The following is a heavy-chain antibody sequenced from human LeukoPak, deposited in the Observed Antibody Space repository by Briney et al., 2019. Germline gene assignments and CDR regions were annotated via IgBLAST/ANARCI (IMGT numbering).Heavy chain of an antibody. D-gene: IGHD1-26*01. CDR2: INQGGSEK. J-gene: IGHJ6*02. CDR3: AKDHGEWELLSYYYYGMDV. CDR1: GFTFSSFW. V-gene: IGHV3-7*03. Sequence: PGGSLRLSCAASGFTFSSFWMSWVRQAPGKGLEWVANINQGGSEKYYVDSMKGRFTVSRDNARNSLYLQMDSLRAEDTAVYYCAKDHGEWELLSYYYYGMDVWGQGTTVTVSS.